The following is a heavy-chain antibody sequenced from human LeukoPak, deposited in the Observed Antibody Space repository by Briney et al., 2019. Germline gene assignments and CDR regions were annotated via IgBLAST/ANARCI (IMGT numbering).Heavy chain of an antibody. D-gene: IGHD3-22*01. Sequence: PGGSLRLSCAASGFTFSTYTMNWVRQAPGKGLEWVSFISSSSSYIYYADSVKGRFTISRDNAKNSLYLQMNSLRAEDTAVYYCARDSSGYYPYWGQGTLVTVSS. CDR3: ARDSSGYYPY. CDR1: GFTFSTYT. CDR2: ISSSSSYI. J-gene: IGHJ4*02. V-gene: IGHV3-21*01.